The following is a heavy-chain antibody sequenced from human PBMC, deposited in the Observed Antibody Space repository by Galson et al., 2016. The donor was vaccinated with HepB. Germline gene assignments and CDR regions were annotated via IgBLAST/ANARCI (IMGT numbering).Heavy chain of an antibody. CDR1: GSTFDEYG. Sequence: SLRLSCAASGSTFDEYGMHWVRQAPGKGLEWVSGISWNSGSTGYADSVKGRFTISRDNAKNSLYLQMNSLRSDDTALYYCAKGRGFYYYSMDVWGQGTTVTVSS. V-gene: IGHV3-9*01. CDR3: AKGRGFYYYSMDV. CDR2: ISWNSGST. D-gene: IGHD3-10*01. J-gene: IGHJ6*02.